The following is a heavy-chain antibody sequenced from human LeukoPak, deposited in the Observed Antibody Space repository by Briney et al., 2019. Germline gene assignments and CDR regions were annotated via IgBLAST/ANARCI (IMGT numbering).Heavy chain of an antibody. V-gene: IGHV1-24*01. J-gene: IGHJ4*02. CDR1: GYTLSELS. CDR3: AAGEVGQLFDY. D-gene: IGHD5-24*01. CDR2: FELEDGET. Sequence: ASVKVYCKVSGYTLSELSMHWVRQAPGKGLEWMGGFELEDGETIYVQKFQGRVTMTEDTSTDTAYMELSSLRSDDTAVYFCAAGEVGQLFDYWGQGTLVTVSS.